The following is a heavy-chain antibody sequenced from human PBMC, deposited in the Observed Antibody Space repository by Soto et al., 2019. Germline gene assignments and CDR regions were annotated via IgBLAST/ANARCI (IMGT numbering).Heavy chain of an antibody. CDR3: ARGEIGYSYGYYYYGMDV. V-gene: IGHV4-31*03. J-gene: IGHJ6*02. CDR2: IYYSGST. D-gene: IGHD5-18*01. CDR1: GGSISSGGYC. Sequence: TSETLSLTCTVSGGSISSGGYCWSWIRQHPGKGLEWIGYIYYSGSTYYNPSLKSRVTISVDTSKNQFSLKLSSVTAADTAVYYCARGEIGYSYGYYYYGMDVWGQGTTVTVSS.